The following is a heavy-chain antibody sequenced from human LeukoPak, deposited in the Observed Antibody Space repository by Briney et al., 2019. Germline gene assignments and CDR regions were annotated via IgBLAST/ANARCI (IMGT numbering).Heavy chain of an antibody. V-gene: IGHV3-23*01. CDR1: GFTFSSYA. CDR2: ISGSGDST. CDR3: AKGGTGYCSRTSCLYYFDY. J-gene: IGHJ4*02. D-gene: IGHD2-2*01. Sequence: QPGRSLRLSCAASGFTFSSYAMSWVRQAPGKGLEGVSTISGSGDSTYYADSVKGRFTISRDNSKNTLHLQMNSLRAEDTAVYYCAKGGTGYCSRTSCLYYFDYWGQGTLVTVSS.